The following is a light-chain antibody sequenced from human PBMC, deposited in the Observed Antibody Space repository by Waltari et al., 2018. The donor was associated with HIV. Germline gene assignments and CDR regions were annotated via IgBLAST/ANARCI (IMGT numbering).Light chain of an antibody. CDR1: NIVRKS. V-gene: IGLV3-21*02. Sequence: SSLLTQPPSVSVTPGQTARMTGRGDNIVRKSVHCYQLRPGTAPLLVLYDDSDRPSGIPERISGSNSGNTATLTINNVEGGDEADYFCQVWYTRNACWEFGGGTKLTVL. CDR2: DDS. CDR3: QVWYTRNACWE. J-gene: IGLJ3*02.